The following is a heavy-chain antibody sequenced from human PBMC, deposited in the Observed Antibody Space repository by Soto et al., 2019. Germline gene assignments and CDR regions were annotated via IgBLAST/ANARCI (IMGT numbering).Heavy chain of an antibody. J-gene: IGHJ6*02. V-gene: IGHV1-2*02. Sequence: ASVKVSCKASGYSFTGYYMHWVRQAPGQGLEWMGWINPNSGGTNYARKFQGRVTMTRDTSISTAYMELSRLRSDDTAVYYCAGGSSIHYYYSRMDVWGQGTTVTVSS. D-gene: IGHD1-26*01. CDR1: GYSFTGYY. CDR3: AGGSSIHYYYSRMDV. CDR2: INPNSGGT.